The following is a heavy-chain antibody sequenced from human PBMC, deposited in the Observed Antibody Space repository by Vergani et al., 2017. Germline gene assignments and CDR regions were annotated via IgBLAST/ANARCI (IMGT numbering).Heavy chain of an antibody. CDR1: GFTFSSYS. CDR3: ARDLVAFNHAFDI. D-gene: IGHD5-12*01. CDR2: ISSSSSYI. V-gene: IGHV3-21*05. Sequence: EVQLVESGGGLVQPGGSLRLSCAASGFTFSSYSMNWVRQAPGKGLEWVSYISSSSSYIYYADSVKGRFTISRDNAKNSLYLQMNSLRAEDTAVYYCARDLVAFNHAFDIWGQGTMVTVSS. J-gene: IGHJ3*02.